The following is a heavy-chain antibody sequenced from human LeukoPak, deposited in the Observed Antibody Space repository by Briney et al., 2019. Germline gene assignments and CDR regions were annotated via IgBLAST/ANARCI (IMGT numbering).Heavy chain of an antibody. D-gene: IGHD2-2*01. CDR1: GFTFSSYW. CDR3: ARGTCSSVENGASYYYGMDV. Sequence: GGSLRLSCAASGFTFSSYWMSWVRQAPGKGLEWVANIKQDGSEKYYVDSVKGRFTISRDNAKNSLYLQMNSLRAEDTAVYYCARGTCSSVENGASYYYGMDVWGQGTTVTVSS. CDR2: IKQDGSEK. V-gene: IGHV3-7*01. J-gene: IGHJ6*02.